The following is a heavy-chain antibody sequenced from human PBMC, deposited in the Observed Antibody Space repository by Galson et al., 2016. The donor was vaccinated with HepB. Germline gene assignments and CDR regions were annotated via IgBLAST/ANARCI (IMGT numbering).Heavy chain of an antibody. CDR3: ARDSSSKQWRYYYYGMDV. J-gene: IGHJ6*02. Sequence: SETLSLTCTVSGGSISSSSYYWGWIRQPPGKGLEWIGSIYYSGSTYYNPSLKSRVTISVGTSKKQLSLKLSSVIAADTAVYYCARDSSSKQWRYYYYGMDVWGQGTTVTVSS. V-gene: IGHV4-39*01. CDR2: IYYSGST. D-gene: IGHD6-13*01. CDR1: GGSISSSSYY.